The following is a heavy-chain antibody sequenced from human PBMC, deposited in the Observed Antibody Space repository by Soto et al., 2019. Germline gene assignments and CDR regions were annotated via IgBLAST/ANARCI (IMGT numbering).Heavy chain of an antibody. Sequence: VASVKVSCKASGGTFSSYAISWVRQAPGQGLEWMGGIIPIFGTANYAQKFQGRVTITADESTSTAYMELSSLRSEDTAVYYCASGVGATSWFDPWGQGTLVTVSS. V-gene: IGHV1-69*13. J-gene: IGHJ5*02. CDR1: GGTFSSYA. CDR3: ASGVGATSWFDP. CDR2: IIPIFGTA. D-gene: IGHD1-26*01.